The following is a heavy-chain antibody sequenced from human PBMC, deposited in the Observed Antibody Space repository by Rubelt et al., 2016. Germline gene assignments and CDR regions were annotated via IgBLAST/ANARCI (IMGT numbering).Heavy chain of an antibody. CDR2: INHSGST. J-gene: IGHJ3*02. V-gene: IGHV4-34*01. Sequence: QVQLQQWGAGLLKPSETLSLTCAVYGGSFSGYYWSWIRQPPGKGLEWIGEINHSGSTNYTPDLKRRFTISVDTAKNQGSLKLSAVTAADTAGYYCARDLGSGALDSWGQGTMVTVSS. CDR1: GGSFSGYY. CDR3: ARDLGSGALDS. D-gene: IGHD3-10*01.